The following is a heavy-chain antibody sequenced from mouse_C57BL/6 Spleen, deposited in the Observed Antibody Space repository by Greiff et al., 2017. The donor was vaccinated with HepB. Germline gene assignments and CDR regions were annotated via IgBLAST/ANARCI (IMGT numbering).Heavy chain of an antibody. J-gene: IGHJ2*01. Sequence: QVQLQQSGAELARPGASVKMSCKASGYTFTSYTMHWVKQRPGQGLEWIGYINPSSGYTKYNQKFKDKATLTADKSSSTAYMQLSSLTSEDSAVYYCATLDSSGYFDYWGQGTTLTVSS. D-gene: IGHD3-2*02. CDR2: INPSSGYT. V-gene: IGHV1-4*01. CDR3: ATLDSSGYFDY. CDR1: GYTFTSYT.